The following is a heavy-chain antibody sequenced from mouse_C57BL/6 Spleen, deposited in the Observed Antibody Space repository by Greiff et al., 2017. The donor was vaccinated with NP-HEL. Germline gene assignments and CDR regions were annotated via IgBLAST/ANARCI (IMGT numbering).Heavy chain of an antibody. CDR3: ARGCYYSNYFAY. D-gene: IGHD2-5*01. V-gene: IGHV1-55*01. J-gene: IGHJ3*01. Sequence: QVQLQQSGAELVKPGASVKMSCKASGYTFTSYWITWVKQRPGQGLEWIGDIYPGSGSTNYNEKFKSKATLTVDTSASTAYMQLSSLTSEDSAVYYCARGCYYSNYFAYWGQGTLVTVSA. CDR2: IYPGSGST. CDR1: GYTFTSYW.